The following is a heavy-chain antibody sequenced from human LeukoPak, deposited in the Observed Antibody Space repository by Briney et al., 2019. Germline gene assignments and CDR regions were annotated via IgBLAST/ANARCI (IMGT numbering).Heavy chain of an antibody. CDR1: GGSISSSSYY. CDR3: ARGQGYYFDY. J-gene: IGHJ4*02. V-gene: IGHV4-39*07. Sequence: PSETLSLTCTVSGGSISSSSYYWGWIRQPPGKGLEWIGSIYYSGSTYYSPSLKSRVTVSVDTSKNQFSLKLSSVTAADTAVYYCARGQGYYFDYWGQGTLVTVSS. CDR2: IYYSGST.